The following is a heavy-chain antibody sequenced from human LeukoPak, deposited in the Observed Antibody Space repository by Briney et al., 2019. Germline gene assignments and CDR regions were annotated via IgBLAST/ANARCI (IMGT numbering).Heavy chain of an antibody. Sequence: PGGSLRLSCAASGFTVSSNYMSWVRQAPGKGLEWVGFIRSKAYGGTTEYAASVKGRFTIPRDDSKSIAYLQMNSLKTEDTAVYYCCYYDSIGYEPLDYWGQGTLVTVSS. CDR1: GFTVSSNY. CDR3: CYYDSIGYEPLDY. J-gene: IGHJ4*02. D-gene: IGHD3-22*01. CDR2: IRSKAYGGTT. V-gene: IGHV3-49*04.